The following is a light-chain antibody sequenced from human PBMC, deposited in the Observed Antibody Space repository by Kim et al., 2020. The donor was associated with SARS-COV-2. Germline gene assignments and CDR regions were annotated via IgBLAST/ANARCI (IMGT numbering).Light chain of an antibody. CDR3: SSYTMSSSYV. J-gene: IGLJ1*01. Sequence: SLTISCTGTGSDIGIYNSVSWYQQHPGRVPKLILYDVSKRPSGISNRFSGSKSANTASLTISGLQAEDEADYYCSSYTMSSSYVFGTGTKVTVL. CDR2: DVS. CDR1: GSDIGIYNS. V-gene: IGLV2-14*03.